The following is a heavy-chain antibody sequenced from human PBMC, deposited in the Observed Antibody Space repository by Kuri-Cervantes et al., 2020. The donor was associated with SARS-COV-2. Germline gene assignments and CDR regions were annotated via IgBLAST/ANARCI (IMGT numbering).Heavy chain of an antibody. J-gene: IGHJ4*02. Sequence: SDTLSLTCGVSGYSISSGYYWGWIRRPPGKGLEWIGNIYHTGSTQYNPSLRSRVTISADTSKNQFSLKVTSVTASDTAIYYCARTGPRCGDPTSIDYWGQGTLVTVSS. V-gene: IGHV4-38-2*01. CDR2: IYHTGST. CDR3: ARTGPRCGDPTSIDY. D-gene: IGHD4-17*01. CDR1: GYSISSGYY.